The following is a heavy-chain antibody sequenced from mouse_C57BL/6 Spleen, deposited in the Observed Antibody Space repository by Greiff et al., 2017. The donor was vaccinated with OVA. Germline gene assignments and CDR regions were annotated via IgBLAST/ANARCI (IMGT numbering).Heavy chain of an antibody. CDR2: IHPNSGST. V-gene: IGHV1-64*01. CDR3: ARNDYDEGYYFDY. J-gene: IGHJ2*01. D-gene: IGHD2-4*01. Sequence: VQLQQPGAELVKPGASVKLSCKASGYTFTSYWMHWVKQRPGQGLEWIGMIHPNSGSTNYNEKFKSKATLTVDKSSSTAHMQLSSLTSEDSAVYYCARNDYDEGYYFDYWGQGTTLTVSA. CDR1: GYTFTSYW.